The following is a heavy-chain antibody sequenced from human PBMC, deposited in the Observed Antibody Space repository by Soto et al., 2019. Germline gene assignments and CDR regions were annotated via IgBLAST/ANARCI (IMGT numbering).Heavy chain of an antibody. V-gene: IGHV1-69*13. CDR3: ARPRIAAAGNWFDP. J-gene: IGHJ5*02. CDR1: GCTFSSYA. Sequence: SVKVSCKASGCTFSSYAISWVRQAPGQGLEWMGGIIPIFGTANYAQKFQGRVTITADESTSTAYMELSSLRSEDTAVYYCARPRIAAAGNWFDPWGQGTLVTVSS. D-gene: IGHD6-25*01. CDR2: IIPIFGTA.